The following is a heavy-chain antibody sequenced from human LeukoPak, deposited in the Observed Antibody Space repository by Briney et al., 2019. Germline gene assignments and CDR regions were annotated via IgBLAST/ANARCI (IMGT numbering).Heavy chain of an antibody. J-gene: IGHJ4*02. CDR1: GFTFSSYA. D-gene: IGHD6-13*01. CDR3: AKAGRWAAAAGNYFDY. Sequence: GGSLRLSCAASGFTFSSYAMSWVRQAPGKGLEWVSAISGSGGSTYYADSVKGRFTISRDNSKNTLYLQMNSLRAEDTAVYYCAKAGRWAAAAGNYFDYWGQGTLVTVSS. V-gene: IGHV3-23*01. CDR2: ISGSGGST.